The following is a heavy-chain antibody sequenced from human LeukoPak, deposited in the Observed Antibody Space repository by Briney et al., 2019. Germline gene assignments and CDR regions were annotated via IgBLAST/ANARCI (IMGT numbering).Heavy chain of an antibody. V-gene: IGHV3-48*02. CDR1: AFTFSDYS. Sequence: GGSLRLSCAASAFTFSDYSMNWVRQAPGKGLEWMSYIYTSSSTMYYADSVRGRFTISRDNAKKSLYLQMNSLRDEDTAVYYCARGPYSSGWYGFDYWGQGTLVTVSS. CDR2: IYTSSSTM. J-gene: IGHJ4*02. CDR3: ARGPYSSGWYGFDY. D-gene: IGHD6-19*01.